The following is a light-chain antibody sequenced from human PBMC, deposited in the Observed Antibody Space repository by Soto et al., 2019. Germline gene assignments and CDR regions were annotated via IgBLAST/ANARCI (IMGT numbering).Light chain of an antibody. V-gene: IGKV1-27*01. CDR1: QGISDH. J-gene: IGKJ2*01. CDR2: TAY. Sequence: DIPMTQSPSSLSVSVGDTVAITCRASQGISDHLAWYQRKPGKSPKLLIFTAYALQPGVPSRFSGSGSGTEFTLTISGLQPEDVATYYCQKYSSAPYTFGQGTKLELK. CDR3: QKYSSAPYT.